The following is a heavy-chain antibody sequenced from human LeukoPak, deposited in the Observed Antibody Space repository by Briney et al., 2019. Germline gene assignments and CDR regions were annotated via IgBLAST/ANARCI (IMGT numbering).Heavy chain of an antibody. V-gene: IGHV4-59*08. CDR2: IYYSGST. CDR3: ARVGFEESTVVTPGAFDI. J-gene: IGHJ3*02. CDR1: GVSISRYY. D-gene: IGHD4-23*01. Sequence: SETLSLTCTVSGVSISRYYWSWIRQPPGKGLEWIGYIYYSGSTYYNPSLKSRVTISVDTSKNQFSLKLSSVTAADTAVYYCARVGFEESTVVTPGAFDIWGQGTMVTVSS.